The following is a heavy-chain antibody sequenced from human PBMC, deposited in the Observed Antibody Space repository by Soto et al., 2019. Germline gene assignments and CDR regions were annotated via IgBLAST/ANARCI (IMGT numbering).Heavy chain of an antibody. J-gene: IGHJ4*02. D-gene: IGHD2-21*01. CDR1: GYTFTSYY. Sequence: GASVKVSCKASGYTFTSYYMHWVRQATGQGLEWMGIINPSGGSTSYAQKFQGRVTMTRDTSTSTVYMELSSLRSEDTAVYYCARDRSSIPLDYWGQGTLVTVSS. V-gene: IGHV1-46*01. CDR3: ARDRSSIPLDY. CDR2: INPSGGST.